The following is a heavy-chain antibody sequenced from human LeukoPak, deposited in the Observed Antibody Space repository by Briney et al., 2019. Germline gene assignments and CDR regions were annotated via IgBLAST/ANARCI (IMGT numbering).Heavy chain of an antibody. Sequence: GGSLRLSCVASGLTFSSYGMHWVRQAPGKGLEWVAVISYDGSNKYYADSVKGRFTISRDNSKNTLYLQMNSLRAEDTAVYYCAKWAVVAATPPWNYGMDVWGQGTTVTVSS. CDR1: GLTFSSYG. CDR3: AKWAVVAATPPWNYGMDV. CDR2: ISYDGSNK. J-gene: IGHJ6*02. V-gene: IGHV3-30*18. D-gene: IGHD2-15*01.